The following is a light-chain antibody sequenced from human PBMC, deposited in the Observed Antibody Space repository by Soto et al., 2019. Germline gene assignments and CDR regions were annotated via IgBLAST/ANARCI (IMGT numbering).Light chain of an antibody. V-gene: IGKV3-15*01. J-gene: IGKJ5*01. CDR2: GAS. CDR3: QQYNNWPPPT. CDR1: QGVSSN. Sequence: EIVMTQSPATLSVSPGERAALSCRASQGVSSNLAWYQQKPGQAPRLLIYGASTRATGIPARFSGSGSGTEFTLTISSLQSEDFAVYYCQQYNNWPPPTFGQGTRLEIK.